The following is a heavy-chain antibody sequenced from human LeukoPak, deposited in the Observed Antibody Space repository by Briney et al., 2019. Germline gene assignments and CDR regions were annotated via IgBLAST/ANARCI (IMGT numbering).Heavy chain of an antibody. CDR1: GFTFSSYS. Sequence: PGGSLRLSCAASGFTFSSYSMNWVRQAPGKGLEWLSYISSSSSTIYYADSVKGRFTISRDNSKNTLYLQMNSLRAEDTAVYYCAKQWLVRMLIDYWGQGTLVTVSS. D-gene: IGHD6-19*01. CDR3: AKQWLVRMLIDY. CDR2: ISSSSSTI. V-gene: IGHV3-48*01. J-gene: IGHJ4*02.